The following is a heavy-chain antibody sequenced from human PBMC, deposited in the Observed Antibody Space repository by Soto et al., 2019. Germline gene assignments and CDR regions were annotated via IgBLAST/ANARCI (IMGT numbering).Heavy chain of an antibody. CDR1: GFTFSSYS. D-gene: IGHD3-10*01. CDR2: FRSGGDDETT. Sequence: GGSLRLSCATSGFTFSSYSMSWVRQAPGKGLEWVSGFRSGGDDETTYYADAVRGRFTISRDNSKNTLFLQMNSLRAEETAIYYCAKKVNSGSGSQFFDYWGQGTLVTVSS. CDR3: AKKVNSGSGSQFFDY. V-gene: IGHV3-23*01. J-gene: IGHJ4*02.